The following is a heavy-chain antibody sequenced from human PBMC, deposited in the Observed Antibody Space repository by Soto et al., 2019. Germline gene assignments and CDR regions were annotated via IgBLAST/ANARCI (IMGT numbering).Heavy chain of an antibody. CDR2: IYWDDDK. V-gene: IGHV2-5*02. CDR3: AHSTSTRHYDFWSGPRPDV. D-gene: IGHD3-3*01. J-gene: IGHJ6*02. Sequence: SGPTLVNPTQTLTLTCTFSGFSLSTSGVGVGWIRQPPGKALEWLALIYWDDDKRYSPSLKSRLTIAKDTSNNQVVLTMTNMEPVDTATYYCAHSTSTRHYDFWSGPRPDVWGQGTTVTVSS. CDR1: GFSLSTSGVG.